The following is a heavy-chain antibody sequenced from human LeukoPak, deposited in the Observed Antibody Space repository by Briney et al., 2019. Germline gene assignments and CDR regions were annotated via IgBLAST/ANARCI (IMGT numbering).Heavy chain of an antibody. Sequence: AASVKVSCKASQYTFTDYAVHWVRQAPGQRLEWMGWIDAGNGKTKYSQSFQGRVTIIRDTSATTAYMELSSLTSEDTAVYYCARAGTPITMIVVESNWFDPWGQGTLVTVSS. CDR3: ARAGTPITMIVVESNWFDP. CDR2: IDAGNGKT. CDR1: QYTFTDYA. D-gene: IGHD3-22*01. V-gene: IGHV1-3*01. J-gene: IGHJ5*02.